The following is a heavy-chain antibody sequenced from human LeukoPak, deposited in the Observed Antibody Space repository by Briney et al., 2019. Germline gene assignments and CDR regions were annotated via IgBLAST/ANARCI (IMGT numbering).Heavy chain of an antibody. CDR1: GFTLSEYG. Sequence: PGGSLRLSCAASGFTLSEYGMHWVRQAPGKGLEWITFIRYDGYKKYYIDSVKGRFTTSRDNSKNTVSLQMSSLRVEDTAVYYCARNAHSFDSSGYYSHFWGQGTRVTVSS. D-gene: IGHD3-22*01. V-gene: IGHV3-30*02. CDR3: ARNAHSFDSSGYYSHF. J-gene: IGHJ4*02. CDR2: IRYDGYKK.